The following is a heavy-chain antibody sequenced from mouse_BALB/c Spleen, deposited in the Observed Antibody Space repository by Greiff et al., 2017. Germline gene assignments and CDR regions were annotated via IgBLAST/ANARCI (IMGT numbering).Heavy chain of an antibody. V-gene: IGHV5-9-4*01. CDR2: ISSGGSYT. CDR3: ARITTATKAMDY. Sequence: EVQLVESGGGLVKPGGSLKLSCAASGFTFSSYAMSWVRQSPEKRLEWVAEISSGGSYTYYPDTVTGRFTISRDNAKNTLYLEMSSLRSEDTAMYYCARITTATKAMDYWGQGTSVTVSS. J-gene: IGHJ4*01. CDR1: GFTFSSYA. D-gene: IGHD1-2*01.